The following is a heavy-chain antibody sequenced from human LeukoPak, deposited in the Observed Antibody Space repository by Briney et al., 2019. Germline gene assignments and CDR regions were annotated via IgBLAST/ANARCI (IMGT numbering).Heavy chain of an antibody. CDR1: GFTFGSYG. Sequence: QAGGSLRLSCAASGFTFGSYGMSWVRQAPGKGLEWVSAISGSGGSTYYADSVKGRFTISRDNSKNTLYLQMNSLRAEDTAVYYCAKDYRMITFGGVIDYWGQGTLVTVSS. CDR3: AKDYRMITFGGVIDY. CDR2: ISGSGGST. J-gene: IGHJ4*02. D-gene: IGHD3-16*01. V-gene: IGHV3-23*01.